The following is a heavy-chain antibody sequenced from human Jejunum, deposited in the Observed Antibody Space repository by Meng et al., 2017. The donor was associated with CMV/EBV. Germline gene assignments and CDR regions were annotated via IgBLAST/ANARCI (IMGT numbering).Heavy chain of an antibody. CDR3: ARWGGEGSTSGLDS. J-gene: IGHJ4*02. D-gene: IGHD2/OR15-2a*01. Sequence: GFRFDNYWMTWVRQAPEKGLEWVANIKEDGSEKNYVDSVKGRFTISRDNSNNLVHLQMSDLRAEDTSVYYCARWGGEGSTSGLDSWGQGTLVPSPQ. CDR2: IKEDGSEK. CDR1: GFRFDNYW. V-gene: IGHV3-7*01.